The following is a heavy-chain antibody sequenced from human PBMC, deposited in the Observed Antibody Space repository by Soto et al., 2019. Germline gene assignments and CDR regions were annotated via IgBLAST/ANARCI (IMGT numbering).Heavy chain of an antibody. D-gene: IGHD2-15*01. CDR3: ARDGGNICSGGSCYFQAPDY. V-gene: IGHV3-23*01. J-gene: IGHJ4*02. CDR1: GFTFSNYA. CDR2: ISGSGRST. Sequence: EVQLLESGGGSVQPGGSLRLSCSASGFTFSNYAMSGVRQAPGKGLEWVASISGSGRSTNYADSVKGRFTISRDNSKNTLAVQMSSLRAEDTAVYYCARDGGNICSGGSCYFQAPDYWGQGTLVTVSP.